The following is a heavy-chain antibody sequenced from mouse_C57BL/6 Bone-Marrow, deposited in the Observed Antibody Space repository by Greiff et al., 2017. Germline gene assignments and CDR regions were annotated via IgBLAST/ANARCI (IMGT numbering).Heavy chain of an antibody. V-gene: IGHV5-17*01. CDR1: GFTFSDYG. D-gene: IGHD1-1*01. CDR3: AITTVVATDAMDY. Sequence: EVQLQQSGGGLVKPGGSLKLSCAASGFTFSDYGMHWVRQAPEKGLEWVAYICSGSSTIYYSDTVQGRFNISRDNAKNTQFLQMTSLRSGDTAMYDCAITTVVATDAMDYWGQGTSVTDSS. J-gene: IGHJ4*01. CDR2: ICSGSSTI.